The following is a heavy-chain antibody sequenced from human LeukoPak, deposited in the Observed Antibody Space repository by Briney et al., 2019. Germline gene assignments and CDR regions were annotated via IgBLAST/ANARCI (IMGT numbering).Heavy chain of an antibody. D-gene: IGHD5-18*01. CDR3: ARAGRVGYSYGAPFDY. CDR2: IYYSGST. V-gene: IGHV4-59*01. J-gene: IGHJ4*02. Sequence: SETLSLTCTVSGGSISNYYWSWIRQPPGKGLEWIGYIYYSGSTNYNPSLKSRVTISLDTSKNQFSLKLTSVTAADTAVYYCARAGRVGYSYGAPFDYWGEGTLVTVSS. CDR1: GGSISNYY.